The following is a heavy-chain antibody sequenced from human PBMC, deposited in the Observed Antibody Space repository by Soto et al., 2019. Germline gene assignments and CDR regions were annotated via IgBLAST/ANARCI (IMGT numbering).Heavy chain of an antibody. CDR3: ARHDYGDYGYGMDV. D-gene: IGHD4-17*01. CDR1: GYTFTSYA. Sequence: GASVKVSCKASGYTFTSYAMHWVRQAPGQRLEWMGWINAGNGNTKYSQKFQGRVTITRDTSASTACMELSSLRSEDTAVYYCARHDYGDYGYGMDVWGQGTTVTVSS. V-gene: IGHV1-3*01. CDR2: INAGNGNT. J-gene: IGHJ6*02.